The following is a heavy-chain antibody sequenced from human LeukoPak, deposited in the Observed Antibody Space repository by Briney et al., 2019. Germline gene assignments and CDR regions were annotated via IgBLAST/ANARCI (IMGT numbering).Heavy chain of an antibody. D-gene: IGHD7-27*01. CDR1: GFTFDDYA. V-gene: IGHV3-9*01. CDR3: TKVNGDNAAHGSKWYFDV. J-gene: IGHJ2*01. Sequence: PGGSLRLSCAASGFTFDDYAMHWVRQAPGKGLEWVSGISWNSRSIVYTDSVKGRFTISRDNAKNFLYLQMNSLRLEDTALYYCTKVNGDNAAHGSKWYFDVWGRGTLVTVSS. CDR2: ISWNSRSI.